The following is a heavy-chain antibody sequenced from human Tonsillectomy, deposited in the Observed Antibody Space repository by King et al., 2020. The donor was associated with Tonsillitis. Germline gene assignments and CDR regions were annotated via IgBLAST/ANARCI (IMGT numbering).Heavy chain of an antibody. CDR3: ARAGASYLFKY. D-gene: IGHD1-26*01. V-gene: IGHV1-46*01. CDR1: GYTFTSYH. Sequence: QLVQSGAEVKKPGASVKVSCKASGYTFTSYHVHWVRQAPGQGLEWLGIINPSGGSTGSSQKFQGRVTMTRDTSTSTVYMELSSLTSEYTAVYYCARAGASYLFKYWGQGTLVTVSS. CDR2: INPSGGST. J-gene: IGHJ4*02.